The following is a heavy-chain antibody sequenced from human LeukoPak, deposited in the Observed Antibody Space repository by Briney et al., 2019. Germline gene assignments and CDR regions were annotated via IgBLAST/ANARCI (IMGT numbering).Heavy chain of an antibody. Sequence: GESLKISCKGSGYTFTSYGISWVRQAPGQGLEWMGWISAYNGNTNYAQKLQGRVTMTTDTSTSTAYMELRSLRSDDTAVYYCARDVPELRFLEWITDAFDIWGQGTMVTVSS. CDR3: ARDVPELRFLEWITDAFDI. CDR1: GYTFTSYG. J-gene: IGHJ3*02. V-gene: IGHV1-18*01. D-gene: IGHD3-3*01. CDR2: ISAYNGNT.